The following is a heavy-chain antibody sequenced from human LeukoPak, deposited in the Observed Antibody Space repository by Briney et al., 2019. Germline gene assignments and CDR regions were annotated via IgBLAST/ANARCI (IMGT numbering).Heavy chain of an antibody. CDR1: RDSISSYY. CDR3: ARHYDTSGYWYYFDY. D-gene: IGHD3-22*01. Sequence: PSETLSLTCTVSRDSISSYYWSWIRQPPGKGLEWIGYIYYSGSTNYNPSLKSRVTISVDTSKNQFSLKLSSVTAADTAVYYCARHYDTSGYWYYFDYWGQGTLVTVSS. J-gene: IGHJ4*02. CDR2: IYYSGST. V-gene: IGHV4-59*08.